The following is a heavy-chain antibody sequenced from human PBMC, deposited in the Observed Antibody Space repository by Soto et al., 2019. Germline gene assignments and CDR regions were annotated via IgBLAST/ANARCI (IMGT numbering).Heavy chain of an antibody. V-gene: IGHV4-30-4*01. CDR2: IDYSGST. CDR3: AREAGRLRFLEWLPPQH. CDR1: GGSISSGDYY. J-gene: IGHJ1*01. D-gene: IGHD3-3*01. Sequence: QVQLQESGPGLVKPSQPLSLTCTVSGGSISSGDYYWRWIRQPPGKGLEWIGYIDYSGSTYYNPSRQRGGTRAGDTAKNQCPLKLSSVTAADTAVYYCAREAGRLRFLEWLPPQHWGQGTLVTVSS.